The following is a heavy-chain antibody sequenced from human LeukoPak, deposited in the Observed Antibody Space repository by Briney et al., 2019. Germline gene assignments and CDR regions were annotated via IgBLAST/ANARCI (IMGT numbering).Heavy chain of an antibody. J-gene: IGHJ1*01. V-gene: IGHV4-61*01. CDR2: IYYSGST. Sequence: PSETLSLTCTVSGGSVSSGSYYWSWIRQPPGKGLEWIGCIYYSGSTNYNPSLKSRVTISVDTSKNQFSLKLSSVTAADTAVYYCASGYGGNSQVSEYFQHWGQGTLVTVSS. D-gene: IGHD4-23*01. CDR1: GGSVSSGSYY. CDR3: ASGYGGNSQVSEYFQH.